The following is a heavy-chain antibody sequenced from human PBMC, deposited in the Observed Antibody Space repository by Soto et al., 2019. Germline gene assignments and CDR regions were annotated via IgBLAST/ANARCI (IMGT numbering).Heavy chain of an antibody. J-gene: IGHJ6*02. Sequence: SVKVSCKASGGTFSSYAISWVRQAPGQGLEWMGGIIPIFGTANYAQKFQGRVTITADESTSTAYMELSSLRSEDTAVYYCARGLGGYYDFWSGPSSPYGMDVWGQGTTVTVSS. CDR1: GGTFSSYA. D-gene: IGHD3-3*01. CDR2: IIPIFGTA. CDR3: ARGLGGYYDFWSGPSSPYGMDV. V-gene: IGHV1-69*13.